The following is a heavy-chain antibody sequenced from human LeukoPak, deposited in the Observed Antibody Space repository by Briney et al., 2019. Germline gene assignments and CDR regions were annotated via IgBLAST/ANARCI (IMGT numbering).Heavy chain of an antibody. D-gene: IGHD2-21*02. Sequence: GASVKVSCKASGYTFTIYYMHWVRQAPGQGLEWMGIINPSGGSTSYAQKFQGRVTMTRDTSTSTVYMELSSLRSEDTAVYYCARESTIYCGGDCTFDYWGQGTLVTGSS. CDR2: INPSGGST. V-gene: IGHV1-46*01. CDR3: ARESTIYCGGDCTFDY. J-gene: IGHJ4*02. CDR1: GYTFTIYY.